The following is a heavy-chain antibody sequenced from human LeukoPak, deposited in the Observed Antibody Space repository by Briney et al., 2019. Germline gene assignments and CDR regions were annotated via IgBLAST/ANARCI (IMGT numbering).Heavy chain of an antibody. D-gene: IGHD1-26*01. Sequence: GSLRLSCAASGFTFSTYAMTWVRQPPGKGLEWIGEIYHSGSTNYNPSLKSRLTISLDKSKNQFSLKLTSVTAADTALYYCAREGRYSGSYSDYWGQGTLVTVSS. CDR3: AREGRYSGSYSDY. CDR1: GFTFSTYAM. CDR2: IYHSGST. V-gene: IGHV4-4*02. J-gene: IGHJ4*02.